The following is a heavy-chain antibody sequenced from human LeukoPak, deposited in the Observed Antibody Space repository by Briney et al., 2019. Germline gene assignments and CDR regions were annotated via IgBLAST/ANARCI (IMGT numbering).Heavy chain of an antibody. J-gene: IGHJ4*02. V-gene: IGHV4-30-4*01. D-gene: IGHD2-15*01. CDR2: IFYSGST. CDR1: GGSISGGDYY. Sequence: PSQTLSLTCTVSGGSISGGDYYRSWIRQPPGRGLEWIAYIFYSGSTYYNPSLKTRVTISADAAKNQFSLRLSSVTAADTAVYYCARTWGFCTGGTCDHSLAYWGQGTLVTVSS. CDR3: ARTWGFCTGGTCDHSLAY.